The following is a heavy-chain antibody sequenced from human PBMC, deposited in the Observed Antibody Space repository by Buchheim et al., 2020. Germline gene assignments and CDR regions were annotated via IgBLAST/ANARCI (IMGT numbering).Heavy chain of an antibody. CDR1: GFTFSNHS. D-gene: IGHD2-15*01. V-gene: IGHV3-48*02. J-gene: IGHJ4*02. Sequence: EVQLVESGGDLVQPGGSLRLSCAASGFTFSNHSMNWVRQAPGKGLEWVSYISRYSTTIYYADSVEGRFTISRDNAKTSLYLQMNSLRDEDTALYYCARRYCSGGNCFIDYWGQGT. CDR2: ISRYSTTI. CDR3: ARRYCSGGNCFIDY.